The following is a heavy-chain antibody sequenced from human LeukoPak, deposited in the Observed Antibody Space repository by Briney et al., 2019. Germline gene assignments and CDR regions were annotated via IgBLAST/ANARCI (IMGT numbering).Heavy chain of an antibody. V-gene: IGHV4-59*01. CDR3: ARDGEELHNWFDP. CDR2: IYYSGST. CDR1: GGSISSYY. D-gene: IGHD1-7*01. Sequence: SETLSLTCTVSGGSISSYYWSWIRQPPGKGLEWIGYIYYSGSTNYNPSLKSRVTISVDTSNNQFSLKLSSVTAADTAVYYCARDGEELHNWFDPWGQGTLVTVSS. J-gene: IGHJ5*02.